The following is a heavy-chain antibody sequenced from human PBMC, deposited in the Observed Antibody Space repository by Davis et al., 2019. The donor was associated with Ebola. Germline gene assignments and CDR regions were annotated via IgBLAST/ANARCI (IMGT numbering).Heavy chain of an antibody. D-gene: IGHD3-10*01. CDR1: GFTFSSYG. J-gene: IGHJ2*01. V-gene: IGHV3-30*03. Sequence: GESLKISCAASGFTFSSYGMHWVRQAPGKGLEWVAVISYDGSNKYYADSVKGRFTISRDNSKNTLYLQMNSLRAEDTAVYYCARGGLLWFRPKNWYFDLWGRGTLVTVSS. CDR2: ISYDGSNK. CDR3: ARGGLLWFRPKNWYFDL.